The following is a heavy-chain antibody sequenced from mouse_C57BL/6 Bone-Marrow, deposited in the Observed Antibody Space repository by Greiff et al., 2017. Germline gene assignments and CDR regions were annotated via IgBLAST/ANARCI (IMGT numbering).Heavy chain of an antibody. Sequence: QVQLQQSGAELARPGASLKLSCTASGYTFTSYGISWVHQTPGQGLEWIAEIYPSSGNTYYTENFKGQVTLSTDKSSSTAYLELRSLTSEDSAGYVCARSHYYDGRSYRYTLAYWGQGTLVTVSA. CDR1: GYTFTSYG. D-gene: IGHD1-1*01. CDR2: IYPSSGNT. J-gene: IGHJ3*01. CDR3: ARSHYYDGRSYRYTLAY. V-gene: IGHV1-81*01.